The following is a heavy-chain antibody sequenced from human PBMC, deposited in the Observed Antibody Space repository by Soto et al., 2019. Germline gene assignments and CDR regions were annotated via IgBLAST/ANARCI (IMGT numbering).Heavy chain of an antibody. CDR3: VRDGHGARRYCSAGTCYPLDY. CDR1: GYTFSSYG. J-gene: IGHJ4*02. D-gene: IGHD2-15*01. V-gene: IGHV1-18*01. CDR2: ISGYNGNT. Sequence: ASVKVSCKASGYTFSSYGISWVRQAPGQGLEWMGWISGYNGNTSYAQKLQGRVTMTTDTSTSTAYMELASLRPDDTAVYYCVRDGHGARRYCSAGTCYPLDYWGQGILVTVSS.